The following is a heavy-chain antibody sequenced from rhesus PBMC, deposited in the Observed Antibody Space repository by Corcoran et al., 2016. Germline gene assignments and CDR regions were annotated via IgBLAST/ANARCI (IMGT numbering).Heavy chain of an antibody. Sequence: QVQLQESGPGLVKPSETLSVTCAVSGGLFSSSYWTWHRPAPGKGLEGIGYVHGSGSRTIYNPSLESRVTLSIDTSKNQFSLRVTSMTAADTAVYYCAHDHWGSVDYWGQGVLVTVSS. D-gene: IGHD7-45*01. J-gene: IGHJ4*01. CDR2: VHGSGSRT. CDR3: AHDHWGSVDY. V-gene: IGHV4-169*02. CDR1: GGLFSSSY.